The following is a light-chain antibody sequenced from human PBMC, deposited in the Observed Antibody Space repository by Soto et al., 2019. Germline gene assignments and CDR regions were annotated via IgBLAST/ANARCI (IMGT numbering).Light chain of an antibody. CDR3: QQRSNWPPEVT. V-gene: IGKV3-11*01. Sequence: EIVLTQSPDTLSLSPGERATLSCRASQSVSSSLAWYQQKPGQAPRLLLYDASNRATGIPARFSSSGSGTDFTLTISSLEPEDFAVYYCQQRSNWPPEVTFGPGTKVDIK. J-gene: IGKJ3*01. CDR1: QSVSSS. CDR2: DAS.